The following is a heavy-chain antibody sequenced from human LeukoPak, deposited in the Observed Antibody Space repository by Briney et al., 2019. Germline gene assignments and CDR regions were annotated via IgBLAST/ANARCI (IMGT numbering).Heavy chain of an antibody. CDR1: GFTFSSYA. J-gene: IGHJ5*02. CDR3: ARDESSGRFHP. D-gene: IGHD6-19*01. Sequence: PGGSLRLSCAASGFTFSSYAMNWVRQAPGQGLEWVSSISSSSSYIYYADSVKGRFTISRDNAKNSLYLQMNSVRAEDTAVYYFARDESSGRFHPGGQGTVVTVSS. V-gene: IGHV3-21*01. CDR2: ISSSSSYI.